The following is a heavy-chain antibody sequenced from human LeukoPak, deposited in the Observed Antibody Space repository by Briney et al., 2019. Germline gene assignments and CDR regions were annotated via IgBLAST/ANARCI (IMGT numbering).Heavy chain of an antibody. CDR2: IYYSGST. V-gene: IGHV4-30-4*01. CDR1: GGSISSGDYY. CDR3: ARDLLNEGNHLDY. Sequence: TSETLSLTCTVSGGSISSGDYYWSWIRQPPGKGLEWIGYIYYSGSTYYNPSLKSRVTISVDTSKNQFSLKLSSVTAADTAVYYCARDLLNEGNHLDYWGQGTLVTVSS. D-gene: IGHD4-23*01. J-gene: IGHJ4*02.